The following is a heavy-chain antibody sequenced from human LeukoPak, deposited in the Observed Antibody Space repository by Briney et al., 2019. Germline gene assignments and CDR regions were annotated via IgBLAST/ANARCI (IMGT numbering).Heavy chain of an antibody. V-gene: IGHV4-59*01. Sequence: SETLSLTCTVSGDPISSYYWSWIRQPPGKGLEWMGYINYSGNTNYNPSLKSRVTISVDTSKNQFSLRLTSVTAADTAVYYCAREGRQDYVYFDCWGQGTLVTVSS. CDR2: INYSGNT. CDR3: AREGRQDYVYFDC. CDR1: GDPISSYY. D-gene: IGHD4-17*01. J-gene: IGHJ4*02.